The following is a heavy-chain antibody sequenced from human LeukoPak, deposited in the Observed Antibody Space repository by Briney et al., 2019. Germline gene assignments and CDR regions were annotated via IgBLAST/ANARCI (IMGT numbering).Heavy chain of an antibody. CDR3: ARASGWTHYFDY. J-gene: IGHJ4*02. CDR2: ISGSGGST. D-gene: IGHD6-19*01. Sequence: PGGSLRLSCAASGFTFTSYAMSWVRQAPGKGLEWVSGISGSGGSTYYADSVKGRFTISRDNSKNTLFLLMNRLRAEDTAVYYCARASGWTHYFDYWGQGTLVTVSS. V-gene: IGHV3-23*01. CDR1: GFTFTSYA.